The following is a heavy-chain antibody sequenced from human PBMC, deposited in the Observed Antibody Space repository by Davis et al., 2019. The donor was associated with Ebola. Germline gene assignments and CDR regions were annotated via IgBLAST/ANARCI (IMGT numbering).Heavy chain of an antibody. J-gene: IGHJ4*02. CDR3: ARVILWWDDDGGGPTTYYFDF. CDR1: GFRFSSYV. D-gene: IGHD2-21*01. CDR2: IGGSGDTA. V-gene: IGHV3-23*01. Sequence: GESLKISCVASGFRFSSYVMGWVRQAPGKGLEWVFRIGGSGDTADYGESVRGRFTISRDNSKNALYLQMISLRVEDTATYYCARVILWWDDDGGGPTTYYFDFWGQGALVTVSS.